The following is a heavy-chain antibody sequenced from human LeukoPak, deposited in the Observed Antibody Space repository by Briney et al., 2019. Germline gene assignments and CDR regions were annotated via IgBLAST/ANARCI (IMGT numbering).Heavy chain of an antibody. J-gene: IGHJ4*02. CDR3: ARDLEERVDCSGGSCYPV. V-gene: IGHV4-4*02. D-gene: IGHD2-15*01. CDR2: IYHSGST. Sequence: PSGTLSLTCAVSGGPISSSNWWSWVRQPPGKGLEWIGEIYHSGSTNYNPSLKSRVTISVDKSKNQFSLKLSSVTAADTAVYYRARDLEERVDCSGGSCYPVWGQGTLVTVSS. CDR1: GGPISSSNW.